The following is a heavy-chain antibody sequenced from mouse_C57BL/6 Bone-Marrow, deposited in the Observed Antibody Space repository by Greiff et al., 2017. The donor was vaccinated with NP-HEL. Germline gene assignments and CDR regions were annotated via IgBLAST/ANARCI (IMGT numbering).Heavy chain of an antibody. CDR3: TTEVITTVVPYYAMDY. V-gene: IGHV14-4*01. CDR1: GFNIKDDY. Sequence: VQLQQSGAELVRPGASVKLSCTASGFNIKDDYMHWVKQRPEQGLEWIGWIDPENGDTEYASKFQGKATITADTSSNTAYLQLSSLTSEDTAVYYCTTEVITTVVPYYAMDYWGQGTSVTVSS. J-gene: IGHJ4*01. CDR2: IDPENGDT. D-gene: IGHD1-1*01.